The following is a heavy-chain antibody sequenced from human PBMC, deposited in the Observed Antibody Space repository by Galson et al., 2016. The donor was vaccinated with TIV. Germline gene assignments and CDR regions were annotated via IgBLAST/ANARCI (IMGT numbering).Heavy chain of an antibody. Sequence: SLRLSCAASGFTFSTYAMNWVRQAPGKGLEWVSGIVGTGGTTYYEDSVKGRFTISRDNSKNKLYLQMNSLRAEDTAVYYCAKRKNYGGDAFDLWGQGTLVTVSS. CDR1: GFTFSTYA. CDR2: IVGTGGTT. V-gene: IGHV3-23*01. D-gene: IGHD4-17*01. J-gene: IGHJ3*01. CDR3: AKRKNYGGDAFDL.